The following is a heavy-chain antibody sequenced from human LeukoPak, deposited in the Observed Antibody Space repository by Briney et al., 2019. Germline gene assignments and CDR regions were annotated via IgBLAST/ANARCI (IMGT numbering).Heavy chain of an antibody. CDR3: ARDHSVVVAGSTVWWLDP. Sequence: EASVNVSCKASGYAFIMYHIHWVRQAPGQGLEWMGIINPNGGSTNYAPKFQGRVTMTRDTSTSTVYMELSSLGSDDTAVYYCARDHSVVVAGSTVWWLDPWGQGTLVTVSS. D-gene: IGHD2-15*01. V-gene: IGHV1-46*01. CDR2: INPNGGST. J-gene: IGHJ5*02. CDR1: GYAFIMYH.